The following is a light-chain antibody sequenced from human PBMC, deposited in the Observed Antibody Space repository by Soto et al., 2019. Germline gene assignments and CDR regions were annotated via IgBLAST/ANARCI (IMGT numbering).Light chain of an antibody. CDR3: SSYTSSSTLVYV. CDR1: SSDVGGYNY. Sequence: QSVLTQPASVSGSPGQSITISCTGTSSDVGGYNYVSWYQQHPGKAPKLMIYEVSNRPSGVSNRFSGSKSGNTASLTISGLQDEDEADYYCSSYTSSSTLVYVFGTGTKVTVL. CDR2: EVS. J-gene: IGLJ1*01. V-gene: IGLV2-14*01.